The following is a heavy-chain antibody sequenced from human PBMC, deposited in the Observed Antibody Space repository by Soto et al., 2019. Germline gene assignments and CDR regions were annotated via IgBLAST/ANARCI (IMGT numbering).Heavy chain of an antibody. D-gene: IGHD4-17*01. CDR1: GDSLSTSFW. V-gene: IGHV4-4*02. CDR2: IYHVGST. Sequence: SETLSLTCTVSGDSLSTSFWWTWVRQSPGKGLEWIGQIYHVGSTNYNPALKSRVTISVDKSKNQFSLKLTSVNAADTAVYYCAKASYGLRYFAYWGEGALVTVSS. CDR3: AKASYGLRYFAY. J-gene: IGHJ4*03.